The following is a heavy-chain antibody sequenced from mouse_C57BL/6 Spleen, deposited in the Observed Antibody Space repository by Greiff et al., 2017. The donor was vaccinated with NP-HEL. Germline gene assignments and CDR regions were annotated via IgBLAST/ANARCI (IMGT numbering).Heavy chain of an antibody. D-gene: IGHD2-10*01. V-gene: IGHV1-52*01. CDR1: GYTFTSYW. CDR2: IDPSDSET. J-gene: IGHJ4*01. Sequence: QVQLKQPGAELVRPGSSVKLSCKASGYTFTSYWMHWVKQRPIQGLEWIGNIDPSDSETHYNQKFKDKATLTVDKSSSTAYMQLSSLTSEDSAVYYCARRGLGPLLSMDYWGQGTSVTVSS. CDR3: ARRGLGPLLSMDY.